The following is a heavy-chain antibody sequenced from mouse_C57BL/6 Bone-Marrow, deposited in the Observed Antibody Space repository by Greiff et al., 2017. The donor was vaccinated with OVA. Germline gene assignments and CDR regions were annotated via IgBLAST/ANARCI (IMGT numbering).Heavy chain of an antibody. D-gene: IGHD2-4*01. CDR2: ISSGGSYT. J-gene: IGHJ4*01. V-gene: IGHV5-6*01. Sequence: VQLQQSGGDLVKPGGSLKLSCAASGFTFSSYGMSWVRQTPDKRLEWVATISSGGSYTYYPDSVKGRFTISRDNAKNTLYLQMSSLKSEDTAMYYCAREGLRRAMDYWGQGTSVTVSS. CDR1: GFTFSSYG. CDR3: AREGLRRAMDY.